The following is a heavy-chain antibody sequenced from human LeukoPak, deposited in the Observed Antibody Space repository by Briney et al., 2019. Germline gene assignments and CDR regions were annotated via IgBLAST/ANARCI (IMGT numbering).Heavy chain of an antibody. CDR2: ISAYIGDT. CDR1: GYTFTSHG. Sequence: ASVKVSCKASGYTFTSHGISWVRQAPGQGLEWMGWISAYIGDTDYAQKLQGRVTMTTDTSTSTAYMELRSLRSDDTAVYYCARSPSFHSSSWYDYWGQGTLVTVSS. CDR3: ARSPSFHSSSWYDY. D-gene: IGHD6-13*01. J-gene: IGHJ4*02. V-gene: IGHV1-18*01.